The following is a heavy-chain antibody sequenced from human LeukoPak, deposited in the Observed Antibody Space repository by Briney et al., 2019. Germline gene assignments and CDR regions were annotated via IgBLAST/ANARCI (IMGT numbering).Heavy chain of an antibody. CDR1: GFTFNTYT. CDR2: ISSSSNHI. D-gene: IGHD3-22*01. V-gene: IGHV3-21*01. CDR3: ARHPDSSFDP. Sequence: GGSLRLSCAASGFTFNTYTMNWVRQAPGKGLEWVSSISSSSNHIYYADSVKGRFTISRDNAANSLYLQMNSLRAEDTAVYHCARHPDSSFDPWGQGTLVTVSS. J-gene: IGHJ5*02.